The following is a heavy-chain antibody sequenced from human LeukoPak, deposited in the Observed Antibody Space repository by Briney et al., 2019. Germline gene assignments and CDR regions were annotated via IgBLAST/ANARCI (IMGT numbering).Heavy chain of an antibody. J-gene: IGHJ4*02. Sequence: GGSLRLSCAASGFTVSNNYMSWVRQAPGKGLEWVSIIYSGGNTYYADSVKGRFTISRDTSKNTLYLQMNSLRAEDTAVYYCARGGRVGGLDYWGQGTLVTVSS. V-gene: IGHV3-53*01. CDR1: GFTVSNNY. D-gene: IGHD2-15*01. CDR3: ARGGRVGGLDY. CDR2: IYSGGNT.